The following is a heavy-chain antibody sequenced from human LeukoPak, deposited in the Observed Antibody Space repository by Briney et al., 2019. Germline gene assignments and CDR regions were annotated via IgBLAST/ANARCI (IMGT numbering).Heavy chain of an antibody. J-gene: IGHJ5*02. V-gene: IGHV3-30*01. CDR2: ISYDGSNK. CDR3: ARGREGTVDP. Sequence: GGSLRPSCAASGLTFSSYAMHWVRQAPGKGLEWVAVISYDGSNKYYADSVKGRFTISRDNSKNTLYLQMNSLRAEDTAVYYCARGREGTVDPWGQGTLVTVSS. D-gene: IGHD1-1*01. CDR1: GLTFSSYA.